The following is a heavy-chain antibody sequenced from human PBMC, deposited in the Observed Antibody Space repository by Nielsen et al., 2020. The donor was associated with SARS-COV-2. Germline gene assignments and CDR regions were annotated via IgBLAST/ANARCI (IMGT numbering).Heavy chain of an antibody. D-gene: IGHD6-19*01. CDR2: MNPDSGNT. Sequence: ASVKVSCKASGYPFTSSDINWVRQAPGQGLEWMGWMNPDSGNTGYAQKFQGRVTMTRNTSISTAYMELSSLRSEDTAMYYCARGGIAVAGIDYWGQGTLVTVSS. CDR3: ARGGIAVAGIDY. CDR1: GYPFTSSD. J-gene: IGHJ4*02. V-gene: IGHV1-8*01.